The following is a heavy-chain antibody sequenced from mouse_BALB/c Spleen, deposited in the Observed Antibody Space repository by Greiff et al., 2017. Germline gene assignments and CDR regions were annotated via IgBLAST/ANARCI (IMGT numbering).Heavy chain of an antibody. V-gene: IGHV1-7*01. J-gene: IGHJ3*01. CDR3: ARLISYYYGSAFAY. CDR2: INPSTGYT. Sequence: VQLQQSGAELAKPGASVKMSCKASGYTFTSYWMHWVKQRPGQGLEWIGYINPSTGYTEYNQKFKDKASLTADKSSSTAYMQLSSLTSEDSAVYYCARLISYYYGSAFAYWGQGTLVTVSA. D-gene: IGHD1-1*01. CDR1: GYTFTSYW.